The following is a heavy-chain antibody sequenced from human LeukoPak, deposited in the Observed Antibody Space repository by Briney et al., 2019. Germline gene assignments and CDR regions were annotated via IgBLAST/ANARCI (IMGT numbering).Heavy chain of an antibody. J-gene: IGHJ4*02. D-gene: IGHD3-10*01. V-gene: IGHV3-30-3*01. CDR1: GFTFSGYP. CDR3: ARDPAALVRGDADY. CDR2: ISYDGSNK. Sequence: GGSLRLSCAASGFTFSGYPIHWVRQAPGKGLEWVAVISYDGSNKYYADSVKGRFTISRDNAKNSLYLQMNSLRAEDTAVYYCARDPAALVRGDADYWGQGTLVTVSS.